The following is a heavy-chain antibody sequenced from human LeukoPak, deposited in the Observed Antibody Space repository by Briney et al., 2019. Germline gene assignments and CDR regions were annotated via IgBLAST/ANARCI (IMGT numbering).Heavy chain of an antibody. Sequence: PGGSLRLSCAASGFTFSRYGMHWVRQAPGKGLEWMAVIWYDGSNKYYADSVKGRFNISRDNSKNTLYLQIISLRAEDTAVYYCARDRLAVAVTKVGYYFDYWGQGTLVTVSS. CDR3: ARDRLAVAVTKVGYYFDY. V-gene: IGHV3-33*01. D-gene: IGHD6-19*01. CDR2: IWYDGSNK. J-gene: IGHJ4*02. CDR1: GFTFSRYG.